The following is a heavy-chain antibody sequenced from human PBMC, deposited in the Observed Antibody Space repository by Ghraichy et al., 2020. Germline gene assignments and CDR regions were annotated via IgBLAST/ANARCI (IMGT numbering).Heavy chain of an antibody. CDR1: GFIFSSYT. CDR2: IGSSTSYI. V-gene: IGHV3-21*01. J-gene: IGHJ2*01. Sequence: GGSLRLSCGASGFIFSSYTLSWVRQAPGKGLEWVSSIGSSTSYIFYADSVKGRFTISRDNAENSLYLQMNSLRAEDTAVYYCARDLRGPAAATWYSDLWGRGTLVTVSS. CDR3: ARDLRGPAAATWYSDL. D-gene: IGHD6-13*01.